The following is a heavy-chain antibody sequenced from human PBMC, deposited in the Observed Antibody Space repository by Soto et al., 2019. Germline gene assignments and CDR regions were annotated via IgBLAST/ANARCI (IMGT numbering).Heavy chain of an antibody. CDR3: ARPGKATRVFDY. V-gene: IGHV4-34*01. CDR1: GGSFSDYY. CDR2: INHSGST. Sequence: QVQLQQWGAGLLKPSETLSLTCAVYGGSFSDYYWSWIRQPPGKGLEWIGEINHSGSTNYNPSLKSRVTISVDTSKSQFSLKLSSVTAADTAVYYCARPGKATRVFDYWGQGTLVTVSS. D-gene: IGHD3-10*01. J-gene: IGHJ4*02.